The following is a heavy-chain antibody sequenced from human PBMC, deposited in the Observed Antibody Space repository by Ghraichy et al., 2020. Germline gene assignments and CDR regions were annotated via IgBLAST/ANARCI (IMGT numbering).Heavy chain of an antibody. D-gene: IGHD2-15*01. Sequence: ASVKVSCKASGYTFTSHYINWVRQAPGQGLEWMGMINPSNGGTTYAQNFQGRVTMTRETSTSTVYMELSSLRSEDTAVYFCARTSGYCDGGSCHGLDSWGQGTLVTVSS. CDR2: INPSNGGT. CDR1: GYTFTSHY. CDR3: ARTSGYCDGGSCHGLDS. J-gene: IGHJ4*02. V-gene: IGHV1-46*01.